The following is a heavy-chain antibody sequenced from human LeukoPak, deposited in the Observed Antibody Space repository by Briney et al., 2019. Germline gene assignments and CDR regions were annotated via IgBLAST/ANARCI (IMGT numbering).Heavy chain of an antibody. Sequence: SETLSHTCAVYGGSFSGHYWSWIRQPPGKGLEWIGEMNHHGNTNYNPSLKSRVTISVDTSKNQFSLRLSAVTAADTAVYYCARGSIAVAGPFDYWGQGTLVIVSS. V-gene: IGHV4-34*01. CDR3: ARGSIAVAGPFDY. J-gene: IGHJ4*02. CDR1: GGSFSGHY. CDR2: MNHHGNT. D-gene: IGHD6-19*01.